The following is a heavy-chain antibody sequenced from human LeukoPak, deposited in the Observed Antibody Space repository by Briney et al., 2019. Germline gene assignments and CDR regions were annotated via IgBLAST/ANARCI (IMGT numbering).Heavy chain of an antibody. D-gene: IGHD2-2*01. Sequence: SETLSLTCAVYGGSFSGYYWSWIRQPPGKGLEWIGEINHSGSTNYNPSLKSRVTISVDTSKNQFSLKLSSVTAADTAVYYCAREGEDIVVVPAAMDNWFDPWGQGTLVTVSS. J-gene: IGHJ5*02. CDR1: GGSFSGYY. CDR3: AREGEDIVVVPAAMDNWFDP. CDR2: INHSGST. V-gene: IGHV4-34*01.